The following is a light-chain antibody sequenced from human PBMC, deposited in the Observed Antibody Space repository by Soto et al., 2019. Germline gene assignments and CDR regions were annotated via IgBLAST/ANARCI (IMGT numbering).Light chain of an antibody. V-gene: IGKV2-30*01. CDR1: QSLVTSDGNTF. CDR2: NVS. Sequence: DVVMTQSPLSLPVTLGQPASISCRSSQSLVTSDGNTFLHWFQQRPGQSPRRLIYNVSSRESGVPDRFSGSGSGTDFTLKISRVEAEDVGVYYCMQGTHWPVTFGQGTKVEIK. CDR3: MQGTHWPVT. J-gene: IGKJ1*01.